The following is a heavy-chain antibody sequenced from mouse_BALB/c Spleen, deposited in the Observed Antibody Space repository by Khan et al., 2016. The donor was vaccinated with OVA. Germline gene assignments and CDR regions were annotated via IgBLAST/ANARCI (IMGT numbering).Heavy chain of an antibody. Sequence: QLEESGPGLVKPSQSLSLTCTVTGYSITSDYAWNWIRQFPGNKLEWMGYIGYSGSTSSNPSLKSRISITRDTSKNPFFLRLNSVTNEDTATYYCARLGPGFAYWGQGTLVTVSA. CDR2: IGYSGST. CDR1: GYSITSDYA. J-gene: IGHJ3*01. CDR3: ARLGPGFAY. D-gene: IGHD4-1*01. V-gene: IGHV3-2*02.